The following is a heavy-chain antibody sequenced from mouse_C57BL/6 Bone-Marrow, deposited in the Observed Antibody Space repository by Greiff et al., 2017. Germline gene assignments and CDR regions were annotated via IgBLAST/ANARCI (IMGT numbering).Heavy chain of an antibody. CDR2: IDPENGDT. CDR3: TTIYYYGLDY. Sequence: VQLQQSGAELVRPGASVKLSCTASGFNIKDDYMHWVKQRPEQGLEWIGWIDPENGDTEYASKFQGKATITADTSSNTADLQLSSLTSEDPAVYYFTTIYYYGLDYWGQGTTLTVSS. CDR1: GFNIKDDY. D-gene: IGHD1-1*01. J-gene: IGHJ2*01. V-gene: IGHV14-4*01.